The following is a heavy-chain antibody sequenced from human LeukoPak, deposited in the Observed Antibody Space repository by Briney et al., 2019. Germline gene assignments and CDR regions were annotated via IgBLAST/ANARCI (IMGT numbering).Heavy chain of an antibody. V-gene: IGHV3-23*01. Sequence: PWGSLRLSCAASGFTFSSYAMSWVRQAPGKGLEWVSGISGSGGGRYYADSVKGRFTISRDNSKNTLYLQMNNLRAEDTAVYYCAKGVDASGIYYYFYMDVWGKGTTVTVSS. D-gene: IGHD3-16*01. J-gene: IGHJ6*03. CDR3: AKGVDASGIYYYFYMDV. CDR2: ISGSGGGR. CDR1: GFTFSSYA.